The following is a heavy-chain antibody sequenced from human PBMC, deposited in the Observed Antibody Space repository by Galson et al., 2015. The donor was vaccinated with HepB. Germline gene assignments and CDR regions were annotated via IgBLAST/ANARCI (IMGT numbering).Heavy chain of an antibody. CDR2: IDWDDDK. CDR1: GFSLSTSGMC. Sequence: PALVKPTQTLTLTCTFSGFSLSTSGMCVSWIRQPPGKALEWLALIDWDDDKYYSTSLKTRLTISKDTSKNQVVLTMINMDPVDTATYYCARTVYGSGRPGYFDYWGQGTLVTVSS. J-gene: IGHJ4*02. V-gene: IGHV2-70*01. D-gene: IGHD3-10*01. CDR3: ARTVYGSGRPGYFDY.